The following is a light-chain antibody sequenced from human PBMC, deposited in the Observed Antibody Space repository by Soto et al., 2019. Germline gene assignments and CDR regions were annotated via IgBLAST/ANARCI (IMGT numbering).Light chain of an antibody. Sequence: DIQMTQSPSTLSGSVGDRVTITCRASQTISSWLAWYQQQPGKAPKXXIYKASTLKSGVPSRFSGSGSGTEFTLTISSLQPDDFATYYCQHYNSYSEAFGQGTKVDIK. CDR1: QTISSW. V-gene: IGKV1-5*03. J-gene: IGKJ1*01. CDR3: QHYNSYSEA. CDR2: KAS.